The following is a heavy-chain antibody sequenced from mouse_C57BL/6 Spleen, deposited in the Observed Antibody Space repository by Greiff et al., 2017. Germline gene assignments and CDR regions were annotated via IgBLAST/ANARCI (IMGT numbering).Heavy chain of an antibody. CDR1: GYAFSSYW. CDR3: AREDYYGSSRYFDV. CDR2: IYPGDGDT. J-gene: IGHJ1*03. V-gene: IGHV1-80*01. D-gene: IGHD1-1*01. Sequence: VKLVESGAELVKPGASVKISCKASGYAFSSYWMNWVKQRPGKGLEWIGQIYPGDGDTNYNGKFKGKATLTADKSSSTAYMQLSSLTSEDSAVYFCAREDYYGSSRYFDVWGTGTTVTVSS.